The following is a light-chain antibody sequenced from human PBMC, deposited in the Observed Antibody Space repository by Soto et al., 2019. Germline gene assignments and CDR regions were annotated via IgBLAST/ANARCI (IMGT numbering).Light chain of an antibody. CDR3: QNYNGAPYA. J-gene: IGKJ2*01. CDR1: QAISNF. Sequence: DIQMTQSPPSLSASVGDRVTITCRASQAISNFVAWYQQKAGKAPSLLIYEESTLQSGVPSRFSGRGSGTAFTLTISSLQPEDVATYFCQNYNGAPYAFGQGTKLEIK. V-gene: IGKV1-27*01. CDR2: EES.